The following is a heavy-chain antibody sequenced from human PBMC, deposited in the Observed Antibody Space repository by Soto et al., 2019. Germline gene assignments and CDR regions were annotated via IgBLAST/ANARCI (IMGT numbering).Heavy chain of an antibody. J-gene: IGHJ4*02. Sequence: PSETLSLTCTVSGGSISSSSYYWGWIRQPPGKGLEWIGSIYYSGSTYYNPSLKSRVTISVDTSKNQFSLKLSSVTAADTAVYYCARHTLGYRQFDYWGQGTLVTAPQ. CDR3: ARHTLGYRQFDY. D-gene: IGHD5-18*01. CDR1: GGSISSSSYY. V-gene: IGHV4-39*01. CDR2: IYYSGST.